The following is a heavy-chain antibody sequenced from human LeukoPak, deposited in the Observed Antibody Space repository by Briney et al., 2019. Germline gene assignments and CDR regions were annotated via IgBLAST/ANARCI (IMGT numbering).Heavy chain of an antibody. Sequence: ASVKVSCKVSGYTLTELSMHWVRQAPRKGLEWMGGFDPEDGETIYAQKFQGRVTMTEDTSTDTAYMELSSLRSEDTAVYYCAAVAQYSGSLNWFDPWGQGTLVTVSS. V-gene: IGHV1-24*01. CDR1: GYTLTELS. D-gene: IGHD1-26*01. CDR2: FDPEDGET. CDR3: AAVAQYSGSLNWFDP. J-gene: IGHJ5*02.